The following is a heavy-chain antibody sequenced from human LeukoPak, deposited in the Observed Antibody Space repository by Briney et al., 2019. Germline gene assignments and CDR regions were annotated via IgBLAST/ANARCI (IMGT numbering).Heavy chain of an antibody. CDR2: ISGSGGNT. CDR3: AKDAVGYSYGWV. J-gene: IGHJ4*02. Sequence: RWVRQHQKKELEWVSAISGSGGNTYYADSVKGRFTISRDNSRTTLYLQMTSMRAEDRSVYNCAKDAVGYSYGWVWGQGTVVTV. D-gene: IGHD5-18*01. V-gene: IGHV3-23*01.